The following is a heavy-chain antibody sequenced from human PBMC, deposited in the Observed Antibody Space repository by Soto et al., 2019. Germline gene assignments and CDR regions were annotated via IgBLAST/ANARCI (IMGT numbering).Heavy chain of an antibody. CDR3: ARSQGGSSSLDIYYYYYYGMDV. J-gene: IGHJ6*02. CDR2: IIPIFGTA. CDR1: GGTFSSYA. D-gene: IGHD2-15*01. V-gene: IGHV1-69*01. Sequence: QVQLVQSGAEVKKPGSSVKVSCKAPGGTFSSYAINWVRQAPGQGLEWMGGIIPIFGTAQYAQKFQGRVTFTADESTSTGYMELSSLRSEDPAVYYCARSQGGSSSLDIYYYYYYGMDVWGQGTTVTVSS.